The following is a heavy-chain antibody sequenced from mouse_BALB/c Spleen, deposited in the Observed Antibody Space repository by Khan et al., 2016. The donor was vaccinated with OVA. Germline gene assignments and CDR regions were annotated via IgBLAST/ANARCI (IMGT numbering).Heavy chain of an antibody. CDR2: INPYNAGT. J-gene: IGHJ3*01. V-gene: IGHV1S136*01. D-gene: IGHD4-1*01. Sequence: VRLQQSGPELVEPGASVKMSCKASGYTFTNYVMHWVKQKPGQGLEWIGYINPYNAGTRYNEKFKGRSTLTSDISSTTAYLELSSLTSEDSAVYYCARRASIWDFYFPYWGQGTLVTVSA. CDR1: GYTFTNYV. CDR3: ARRASIWDFYFPY.